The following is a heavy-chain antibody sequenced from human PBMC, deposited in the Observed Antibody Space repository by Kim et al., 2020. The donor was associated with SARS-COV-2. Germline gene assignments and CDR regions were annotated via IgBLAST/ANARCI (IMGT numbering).Heavy chain of an antibody. CDR3: ARQQYYGSGSYYNVGWFDP. Sequence: GESLKISCKGSGYSFTSYWISWVRQMPGKGLEWMGRIDPSDSYTNYSPSFQGHVTISADKSISTAYLQWSSLKASDTAMYYCARQQYYGSGSYYNVGWFDPWGQGTLVTVSS. D-gene: IGHD3-10*01. CDR1: GYSFTSYW. CDR2: IDPSDSYT. J-gene: IGHJ5*02. V-gene: IGHV5-10-1*01.